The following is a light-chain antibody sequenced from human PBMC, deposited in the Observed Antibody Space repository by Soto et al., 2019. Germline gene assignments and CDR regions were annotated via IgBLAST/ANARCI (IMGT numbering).Light chain of an antibody. CDR2: NVS. V-gene: IGKV2-30*01. J-gene: IGKJ2*01. Sequence: DVVMTQSPLSLPVTLGQPASISCRSRQSLVYSDGNTYLNWFQQRPGQSPMRLIYNVSKRDSGVPDRFSGSGSGTDFTLKISRVEAEDVGVYYCMQGTHWYTFGQGTKLEIK. CDR3: MQGTHWYT. CDR1: QSLVYSDGNTY.